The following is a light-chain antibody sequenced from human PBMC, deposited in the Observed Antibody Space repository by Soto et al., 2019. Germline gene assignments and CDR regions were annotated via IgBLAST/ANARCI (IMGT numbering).Light chain of an antibody. Sequence: EVVLTQSPGTLSLSPGEGATLSCRASQSLSSNHLAWYQQKPGQAPRLLIYGASSRATGIHDRFSGSGAGTEFTLTINRLEAEDFTVYYCQQYGTSPRTFGPGTKREIK. J-gene: IGKJ2*01. CDR1: QSLSSNH. V-gene: IGKV3-20*01. CDR2: GAS. CDR3: QQYGTSPRT.